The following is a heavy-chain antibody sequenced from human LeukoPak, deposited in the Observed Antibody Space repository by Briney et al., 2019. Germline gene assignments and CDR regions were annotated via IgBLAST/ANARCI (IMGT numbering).Heavy chain of an antibody. J-gene: IGHJ4*02. CDR2: INPNSGGT. CDR3: ATASGRIAARPGDY. D-gene: IGHD6-6*01. V-gene: IGHV1-2*02. Sequence: ASVKVSCKASGYTFTGYYMHWVRQAPGQGLEWMGWINPNSGGTSYAQKFQGRVTMTRDTSISTAYMELSRLRSDDTAVYYCATASGRIAARPGDYWGQGTLVTVSS. CDR1: GYTFTGYY.